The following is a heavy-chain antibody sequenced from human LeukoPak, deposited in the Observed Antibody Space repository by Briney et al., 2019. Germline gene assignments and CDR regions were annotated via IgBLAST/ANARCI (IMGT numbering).Heavy chain of an antibody. J-gene: IGHJ3*02. CDR1: GGSISSGGYY. CDR3: ARDRVQGYLPDAFDI. D-gene: IGHD3-10*02. CDR2: IYYSGST. Sequence: PSETLSLTCTVSGGSISSGGYYWSWIRQHPGTGLEWIGYIYYSGSTYYNPSLKSRVTISVDTSKNQFSLKLSSVTAADTAVYYCARDRVQGYLPDAFDIWGQGTMVTVSS. V-gene: IGHV4-31*03.